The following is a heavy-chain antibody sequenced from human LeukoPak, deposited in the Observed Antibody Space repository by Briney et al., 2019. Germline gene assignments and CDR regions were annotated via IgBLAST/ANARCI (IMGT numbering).Heavy chain of an antibody. CDR3: ARVAHDSNGYYFNDF. CDR2: INSDGSST. D-gene: IGHD3-22*01. J-gene: IGHJ4*02. Sequence: GGSLRLSCAASGFTFSSYWMHWVRQAPGKGLVWVSRINSDGSSTSYADSVKGRFTISRDNAKNTLYLQMNSLRAEDTALYYCARVAHDSNGYYFNDFWGQGTLVTVSS. CDR1: GFTFSSYW. V-gene: IGHV3-74*01.